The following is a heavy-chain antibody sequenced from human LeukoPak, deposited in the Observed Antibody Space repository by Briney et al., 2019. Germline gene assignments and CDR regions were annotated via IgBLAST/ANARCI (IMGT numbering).Heavy chain of an antibody. CDR2: IYSSGIT. J-gene: IGHJ4*02. Sequence: SETLSLTCTVSGGSITGHYWTWIRQPPGKGLEWIGYIYSSGITNYSPSLKSRVTISLDTSKNQFSLKLTSLTAADTAVFYCARRLTSSWYFDYWGRGTLVTVSS. D-gene: IGHD6-13*01. CDR1: GGSITGHY. CDR3: ARRLTSSWYFDY. V-gene: IGHV4-59*08.